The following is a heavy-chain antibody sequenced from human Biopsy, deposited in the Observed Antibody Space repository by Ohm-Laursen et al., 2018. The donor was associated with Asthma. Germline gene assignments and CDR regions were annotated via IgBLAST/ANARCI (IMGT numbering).Heavy chain of an antibody. Sequence: SLRLSCSASGFTFHNYVMHWVRQAPGKGLEWVAGISWNSVTVDYADSVKGRFTISRDNAKNSLYLQMQSLRPEDTAFYYCAKSADYYDSTDYLDFWGRGTLVTVSS. V-gene: IGHV3-9*01. CDR2: ISWNSVTV. CDR3: AKSADYYDSTDYLDF. J-gene: IGHJ4*01. CDR1: GFTFHNYV. D-gene: IGHD3-22*01.